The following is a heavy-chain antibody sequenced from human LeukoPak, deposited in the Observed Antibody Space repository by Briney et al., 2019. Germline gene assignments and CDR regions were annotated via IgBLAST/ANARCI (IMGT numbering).Heavy chain of an antibody. D-gene: IGHD6-6*01. CDR3: ARGNPSRLAARLDY. CDR2: INHSGST. CDR1: GGSFSGYY. Sequence: SETLSLTCAVYGGSFSGYYWSWIRQPPGNGLEWIGEINHSGSTNYNPSLKSRVTISVDTSKNQFSLKLSSVTAADTAVYYCARGNPSRLAARLDYWGQGTLVTVSS. J-gene: IGHJ4*02. V-gene: IGHV4-34*01.